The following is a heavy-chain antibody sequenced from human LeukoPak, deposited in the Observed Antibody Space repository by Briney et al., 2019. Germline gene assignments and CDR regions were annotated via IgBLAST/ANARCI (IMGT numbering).Heavy chain of an antibody. Sequence: GGSLRLSCAASGFTVSSNYMSWVRQAPGKGLEWVSGITGIDASTYYADSVRGRFTISRDNSKNTLYLQMNSLRGEDTATYYCAKDAVRGSGRINWFDSWGQGTLVTVSS. CDR2: ITGIDAST. CDR1: GFTVSSNY. CDR3: AKDAVRGSGRINWFDS. D-gene: IGHD3-10*01. V-gene: IGHV3-23*01. J-gene: IGHJ5*01.